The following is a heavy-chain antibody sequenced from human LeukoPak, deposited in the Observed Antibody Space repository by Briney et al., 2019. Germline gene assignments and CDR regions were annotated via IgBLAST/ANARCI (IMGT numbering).Heavy chain of an antibody. V-gene: IGHV3-74*01. CDR1: GFTFSTYW. D-gene: IGHD6-13*01. Sequence: GGSLRLPCAASGFTFSTYWMHWVRQAPGKGLVWVSRISSDGSITGYADSVKGRFTISRDNSKNTLYLQMNSLRAEDTAVYYCAKEKYSSSWPYWGQGTLVTVSS. J-gene: IGHJ4*02. CDR3: AKEKYSSSWPY. CDR2: ISSDGSIT.